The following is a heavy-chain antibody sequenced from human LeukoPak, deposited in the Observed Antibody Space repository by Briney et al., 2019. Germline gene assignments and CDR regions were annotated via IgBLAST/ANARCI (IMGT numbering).Heavy chain of an antibody. Sequence: ASVKVSCRASGYTFTIYYMHWVRQAPGQGLEWMGIINPSGGSTSYAQKFQGRVTMTRDTSTSTVYMELSSLRSEDTAVYYCARDMPNIQDTHSGYGDYFDYWGQGTLVTVSS. D-gene: IGHD5-12*01. J-gene: IGHJ4*02. V-gene: IGHV1-46*01. CDR3: ARDMPNIQDTHSGYGDYFDY. CDR1: GYTFTIYY. CDR2: INPSGGST.